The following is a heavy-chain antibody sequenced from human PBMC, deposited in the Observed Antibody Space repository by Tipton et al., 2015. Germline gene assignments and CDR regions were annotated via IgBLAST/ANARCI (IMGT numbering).Heavy chain of an antibody. D-gene: IGHD2-2*02. J-gene: IGHJ5*02. CDR2: MHHNGDA. CDR1: GYFISDGHF. V-gene: IGHV4-38-2*02. Sequence: TLSLTCTVSGYFISDGHFWGWVRQSPVKGLEWIASMHHNGDAYYNPSLGSRATLALDTPKNQFSLTLTSVNTADTAIYYCAGGAYTYNWFDPWGQGTLVTVSS. CDR3: AGGAYTYNWFDP.